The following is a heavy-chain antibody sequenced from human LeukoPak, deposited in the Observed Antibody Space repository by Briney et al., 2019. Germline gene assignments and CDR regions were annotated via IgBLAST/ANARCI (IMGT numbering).Heavy chain of an antibody. Sequence: PSETLSLTCTVSGGSISSYYWSWIRQPPGKGLEWIGYIYYSGSTNYNPSLKSRVTISVDTSKNQFSLKLSSVTAADTAVYYCARHSYDILTGYQFDAFDIWGQGTMVTASS. CDR1: GGSISSYY. CDR2: IYYSGST. V-gene: IGHV4-59*08. D-gene: IGHD3-9*01. CDR3: ARHSYDILTGYQFDAFDI. J-gene: IGHJ3*02.